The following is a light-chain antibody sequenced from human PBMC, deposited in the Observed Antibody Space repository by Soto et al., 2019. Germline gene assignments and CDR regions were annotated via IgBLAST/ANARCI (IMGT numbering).Light chain of an antibody. J-gene: IGLJ2*01. Sequence: QSVLTQPPSASGTPGQRVAISCSGGNSNIRTNHVNWYQQLPGTAPKLLIYGNNQRPSGVPDRFSGSRSGTSASLAISGLQSEDEADYYCVAWDDSLNGHVVFGGGTKVTVL. V-gene: IGLV1-44*01. CDR3: VAWDDSLNGHVV. CDR1: NSNIRTNH. CDR2: GNN.